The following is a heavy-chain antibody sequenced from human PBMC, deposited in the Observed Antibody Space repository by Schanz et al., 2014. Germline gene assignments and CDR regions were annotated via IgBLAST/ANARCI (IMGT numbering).Heavy chain of an antibody. CDR1: GYKFNSYH. Sequence: QAQLVQSGSELKKPGASVKVSCRASGYKFNSYHMNWVRQAPGQGLEWMGWINTNTANPTYAQGFTGRFVYTLDASVTTAYLEISSLKAEDTAVYYCTTETIAMAGTFSIWGQGTLVTVSS. V-gene: IGHV7-4-1*02. J-gene: IGHJ4*02. CDR2: INTNTANP. CDR3: TTETIAMAGTFSI. D-gene: IGHD6-19*01.